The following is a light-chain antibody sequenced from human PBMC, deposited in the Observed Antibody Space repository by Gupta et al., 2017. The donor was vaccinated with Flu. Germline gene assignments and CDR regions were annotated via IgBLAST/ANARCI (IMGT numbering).Light chain of an antibody. J-gene: IGKJ1*01. Sequence: GDRVTITCRASQGIRNDLGWYQQKPGKAPKLLISGASTLQSGVPSRFSGSGSGTDFTRTISSLQPEDFATYYCLQDYNYPRTFGQGTKVEIK. CDR3: LQDYNYPRT. CDR1: QGIRND. CDR2: GAS. V-gene: IGKV1-6*01.